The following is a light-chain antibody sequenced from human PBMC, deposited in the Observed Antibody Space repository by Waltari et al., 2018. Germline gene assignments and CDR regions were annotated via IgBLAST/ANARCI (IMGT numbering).Light chain of an antibody. Sequence: IVLTQSPGTLSLSPGDRASLSCKASQSLGKNYLAWYQHKPGQPPRLLIYGASSRAAGIPDRFSGSGSGTDFTLTISRLEPEDFAVYYCQQYASSVLYTFGQGTKLEIK. CDR2: GAS. V-gene: IGKV3-20*01. CDR1: QSLGKNY. J-gene: IGKJ2*01. CDR3: QQYASSVLYT.